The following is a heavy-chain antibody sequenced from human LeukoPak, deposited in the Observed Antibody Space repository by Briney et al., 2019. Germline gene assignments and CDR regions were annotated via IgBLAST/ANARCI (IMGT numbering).Heavy chain of an antibody. J-gene: IGHJ3*02. Sequence: PSETLSLTCTVSGGSISSYYWSWLRQPPGQGLEWIGHIYYSGSTNYNPSLKSRVTISVDTSKNQFSLKLSSVTAADTAVYYCARESRDDFWSGYYGIDIWGQGTMVTVSS. V-gene: IGHV4-59*01. D-gene: IGHD3-3*01. CDR2: IYYSGST. CDR1: GGSISSYY. CDR3: ARESRDDFWSGYYGIDI.